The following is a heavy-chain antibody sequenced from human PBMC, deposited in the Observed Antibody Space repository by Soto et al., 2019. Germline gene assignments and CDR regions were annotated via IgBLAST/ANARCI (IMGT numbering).Heavy chain of an antibody. CDR2: TNTGGTT. Sequence: EVQVLATGGGLIQPGGSLRLSCAASGFTVNSNYMSWVRQAPGEGLQWVSITNTGGTTYYADSVKGRFTVSRDNSKNTLYLQMISLIAEDTDVYYCAKGDGVSLAGWGQGTTVSVSS. CDR3: AKGDGVSLAG. CDR1: GFTVNSNY. V-gene: IGHV3-53*02. D-gene: IGHD1-26*01. J-gene: IGHJ6*02.